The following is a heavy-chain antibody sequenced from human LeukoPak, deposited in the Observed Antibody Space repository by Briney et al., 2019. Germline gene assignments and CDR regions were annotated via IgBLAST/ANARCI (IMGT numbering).Heavy chain of an antibody. V-gene: IGHV3-23*01. D-gene: IGHD6-13*01. CDR2: ISGSGGST. CDR3: ARGGPAAGRFDY. J-gene: IGHJ4*02. CDR1: GFTFSSYG. Sequence: GASLRLSCAASGFTFSSYGMSWVRQAPGKGLEWVSAISGSGGSTYYADSVKGRFTISRDNSKNTLYLQMNSLRAEDTAVYYCARGGPAAGRFDYWGQGTLVTASS.